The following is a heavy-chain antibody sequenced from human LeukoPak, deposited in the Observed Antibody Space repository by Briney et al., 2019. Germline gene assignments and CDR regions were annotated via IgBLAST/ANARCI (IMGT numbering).Heavy chain of an antibody. CDR1: GFTFSSYA. CDR2: ISGSGGST. J-gene: IGHJ4*02. Sequence: PGGSLRLSCAASGFTFSSYAMSWVRQAPGKGLEWVSVISGSGGSTYYADSVKGRFTISRDNSKNTLYLQMNSLRAEDTAVYYCAKTPISGWYYFDYWGQGTLVTSPQ. CDR3: AKTPISGWYYFDY. V-gene: IGHV3-23*01. D-gene: IGHD6-19*01.